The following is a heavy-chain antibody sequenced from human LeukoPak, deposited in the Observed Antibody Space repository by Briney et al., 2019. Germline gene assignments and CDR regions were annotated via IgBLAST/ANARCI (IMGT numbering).Heavy chain of an antibody. D-gene: IGHD6-19*01. J-gene: IGHJ4*02. CDR2: ISAYNGNT. CDR1: GYTFTSYG. CDR3: ARDETFTVAVVLDY. V-gene: IGHV1-18*01. Sequence: ASVNVSCKASGYTFTSYGISWVRQAPGQGREGMGWISAYNGNTNYAQKLQGRVTMTTETSTSTAYMELRSLRSDDTAVYHCARDETFTVAVVLDYWGQGTLVTVSS.